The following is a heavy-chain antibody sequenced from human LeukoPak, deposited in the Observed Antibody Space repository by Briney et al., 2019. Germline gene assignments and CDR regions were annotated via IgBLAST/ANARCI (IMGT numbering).Heavy chain of an antibody. CDR3: ASHSSGWYSDFDY. Sequence: GGSLRLSCAVSGFTFSSYEMNWVRQAPGKGLEWVSYISSSGSTIYYADSVKGRFTISRDNAKNSLYLQMNSLRAEDTAVYYCASHSSGWYSDFDYWGQGTLVTVSS. CDR1: GFTFSSYE. CDR2: ISSSGSTI. V-gene: IGHV3-48*03. J-gene: IGHJ4*02. D-gene: IGHD6-19*01.